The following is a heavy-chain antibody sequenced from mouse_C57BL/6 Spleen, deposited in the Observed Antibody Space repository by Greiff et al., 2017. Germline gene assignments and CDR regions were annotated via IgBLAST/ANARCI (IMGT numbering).Heavy chain of an antibody. CDR2: IDPNSGGT. V-gene: IGHV1-72*01. Sequence: QVQLQQPGAELVKPGASVKLSCKASGYTFTSYWMHWVKQRPGRGREWIGRIDPNSGGTKYNEKFKSKATLTVDKPSSTAYMQLSSLTSEDSAVYYCARPDSGTWGYFDVWGTGTTVTVSS. D-gene: IGHD4-1*01. CDR3: ARPDSGTWGYFDV. J-gene: IGHJ1*03. CDR1: GYTFTSYW.